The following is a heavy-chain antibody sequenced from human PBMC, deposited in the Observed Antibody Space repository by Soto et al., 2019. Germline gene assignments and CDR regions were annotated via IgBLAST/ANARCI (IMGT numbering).Heavy chain of an antibody. J-gene: IGHJ4*02. D-gene: IGHD3-22*01. CDR3: AKDGGFTMIVVVITYFDY. CDR1: GSNLAGSP. Sequence: GETVSLFSAPPGSNLAGSPTTWARPDQGTGLEWVSAVSANGQGIYYADSVRGRFTISRDNSKSTLYLQMNSLRAEDTAVYYCAKDGGFTMIVVVITYFDYWGQGTLITSPQ. CDR2: VSANGQGI. V-gene: IGHV3-23*01.